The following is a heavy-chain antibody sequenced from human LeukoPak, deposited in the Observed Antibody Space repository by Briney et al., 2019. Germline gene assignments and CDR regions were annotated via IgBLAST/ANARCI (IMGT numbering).Heavy chain of an antibody. D-gene: IGHD2-21*02. Sequence: GGSLRLSCAASGFTFSSYSMDWVRQAPGKGLEWVSSISSSSSYIYYADSVKGRFTISRDNAKNSLYLQMNSLRAEDTAVYYCAIIVVVTAKGGIDYWGQGTLVTVSS. CDR3: AIIVVVTAKGGIDY. V-gene: IGHV3-21*01. J-gene: IGHJ4*02. CDR1: GFTFSSYS. CDR2: ISSSSSYI.